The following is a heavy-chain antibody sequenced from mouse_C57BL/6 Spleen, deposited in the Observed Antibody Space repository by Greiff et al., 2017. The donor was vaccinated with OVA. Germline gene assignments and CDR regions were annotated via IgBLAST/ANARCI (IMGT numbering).Heavy chain of an antibody. D-gene: IGHD1-1*01. V-gene: IGHV1-80*01. CDR1: GYAFSSYW. CDR2: IYPGDGDT. Sequence: QVQLQQSGAELVKPGASVKISCKASGYAFSSYWMNWVKQRPGKGLEWIGQIYPGDGDTNYNGKFKGKATLTADKASSIAYMQLSSLTSEDSAVYFCARWDGSSYAMDYWGQGTSVTVSS. J-gene: IGHJ4*01. CDR3: ARWDGSSYAMDY.